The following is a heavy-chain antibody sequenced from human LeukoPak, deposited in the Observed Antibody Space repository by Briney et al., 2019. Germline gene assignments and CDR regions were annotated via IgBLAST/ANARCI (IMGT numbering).Heavy chain of an antibody. CDR3: ARETRGSGYNHFGRDV. D-gene: IGHD6-19*01. CDR2: TYYRSKWYN. CDR1: GDSVSSNSAA. J-gene: IGHJ6*02. Sequence: SQTLSLTCAISGDSVSSNSAAWTWVRQSPSRGLEWLGRTYYRSKWYNDYALSVKSRVTIIPDTSKNQFFLQLNSVTPEDTAVYFCARETRGSGYNHFGRDVWGQGTTVTVSS. V-gene: IGHV6-1*01.